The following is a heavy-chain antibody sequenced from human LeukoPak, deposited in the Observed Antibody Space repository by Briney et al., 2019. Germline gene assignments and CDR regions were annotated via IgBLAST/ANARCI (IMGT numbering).Heavy chain of an antibody. Sequence: GGSLRLSCAASGFTFSSYGMHWVRQAPGKGLEWVAVIWYDGSNKYYADSVKGRFTISRDNSKNTLYLQMNSLRAEDTAVYYCARSYGRVAGIYYYYGMDVWGQGTTVTVSS. J-gene: IGHJ6*02. CDR2: IWYDGSNK. V-gene: IGHV3-33*01. CDR3: ARSYGRVAGIYYYYGMDV. D-gene: IGHD6-19*01. CDR1: GFTFSSYG.